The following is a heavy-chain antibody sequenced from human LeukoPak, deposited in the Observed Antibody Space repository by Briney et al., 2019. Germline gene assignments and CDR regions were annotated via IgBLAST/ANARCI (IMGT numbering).Heavy chain of an antibody. CDR3: ARYWAVTGAGDAFDI. CDR1: GGSISSGDYY. Sequence: PSGTLSLTCTVSGGSISSGDYYWSWIRQPPGKGLEWIGYIYYSGSTYYNPSLKSRVTISVDTSKNQFSLHLSSVTAADMAVYYCARYWAVTGAGDAFDIWGQGTMVTVSS. V-gene: IGHV4-30-4*01. J-gene: IGHJ3*02. D-gene: IGHD2-21*02. CDR2: IYYSGST.